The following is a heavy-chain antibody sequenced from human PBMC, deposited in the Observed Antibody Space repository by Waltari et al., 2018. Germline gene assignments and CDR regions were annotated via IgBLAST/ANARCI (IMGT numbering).Heavy chain of an antibody. V-gene: IGHV4-4*02. CDR3: ARRVAAAGNAGNY. D-gene: IGHD6-13*01. Sequence: QVQLQESGPGLGKHSGTLSLTCAVSGGSISSSNWWRWVRQPPGKGLEWIGEIYQSGSTNYNPAIKSRVTISVDKSKNQFSLKLSSVTAADTAVYYCARRVAAAGNAGNYWGQGTLVTVSS. J-gene: IGHJ4*02. CDR2: IYQSGST. CDR1: GGSISSSNW.